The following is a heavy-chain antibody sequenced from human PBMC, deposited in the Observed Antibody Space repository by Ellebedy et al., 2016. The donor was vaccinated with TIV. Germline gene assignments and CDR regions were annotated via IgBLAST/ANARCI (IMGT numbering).Heavy chain of an antibody. CDR2: INPSSGAT. V-gene: IGHV1-2*02. CDR1: GYTFTAYY. J-gene: IGHJ6*02. CDR3: ARVKQILAQGQTYGLDV. Sequence: AASVKVSCKASGYTFTAYYIHWVRQAPGQGLEWMGWINPSSGATNYAQKFQGRVSVARDTSITTAYMELSRLTSYDTAMYYCARVKQILAQGQTYGLDVWGRGTTVTVSS. D-gene: IGHD3-3*02.